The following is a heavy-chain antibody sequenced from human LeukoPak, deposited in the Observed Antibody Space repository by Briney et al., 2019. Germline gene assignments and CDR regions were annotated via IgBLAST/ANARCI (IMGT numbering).Heavy chain of an antibody. CDR1: GFTFSSYA. CDR3: AKVMDAYDYVWGSYRPFDY. J-gene: IGHJ4*02. D-gene: IGHD3-16*02. CDR2: ISGSGSST. V-gene: IGHV3-23*01. Sequence: PGGSLRLFCAASGFTFSSYAMSWVRQGPGKGLEWVSAISGSGSSTYYADSVKGRFTISRDNSKNTLYLQMNSLRAEDTAVYYCAKVMDAYDYVWGSYRPFDYWGQGTLVTVSS.